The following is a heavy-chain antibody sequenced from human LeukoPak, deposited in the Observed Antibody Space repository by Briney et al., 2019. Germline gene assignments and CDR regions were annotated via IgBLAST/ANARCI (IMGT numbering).Heavy chain of an antibody. V-gene: IGHV3-21*01. CDR3: AREGKDLRLGYYNSAVDV. Sequence: GGSLRLSCAASGFPFSGYSLYWVRQAPGKGLEWVSSISSSASYIAYADSVKGRFTISRDNAKDSLYLQMNNLRAEDSAVYYCAREGKDLRLGYYNSAVDVWGQGTTVSVSS. J-gene: IGHJ6*02. D-gene: IGHD2-15*01. CDR2: ISSSASYI. CDR1: GFPFSGYS.